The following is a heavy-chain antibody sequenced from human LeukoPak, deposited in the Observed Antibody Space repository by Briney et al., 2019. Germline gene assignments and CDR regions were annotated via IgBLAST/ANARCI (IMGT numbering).Heavy chain of an antibody. D-gene: IGHD6-19*01. V-gene: IGHV4-61*08. CDR3: ARLPPAYSRGWHSDY. CDR1: GGSISSGGYY. CDR2: IYNSGIT. J-gene: IGHJ4*02. Sequence: SETLSLTCTVSGGSISSGGYYWSWIRQPPGKGLEWIGYIYNSGITNYNPSLKSRVTISIDTSKNQFSLRLSSVTAADTAVFYCARLPPAYSRGWHSDYWDQGAMVIVAS.